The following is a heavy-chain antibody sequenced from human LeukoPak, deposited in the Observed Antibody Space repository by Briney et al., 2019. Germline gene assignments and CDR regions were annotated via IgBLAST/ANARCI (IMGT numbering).Heavy chain of an antibody. Sequence: GGSLRLSCAASGFTFSSYAMPWVRQAPGKGLEWVAVISYDGSNKYYADSVKGRFTISRDNSKNTLYLQMNSLRAEDTAVYYCARAGRYYYDSRGGNFDYWGQGTLVTVSS. CDR1: GFTFSSYA. J-gene: IGHJ4*02. D-gene: IGHD3-22*01. CDR3: ARAGRYYYDSRGGNFDY. V-gene: IGHV3-30-3*01. CDR2: ISYDGSNK.